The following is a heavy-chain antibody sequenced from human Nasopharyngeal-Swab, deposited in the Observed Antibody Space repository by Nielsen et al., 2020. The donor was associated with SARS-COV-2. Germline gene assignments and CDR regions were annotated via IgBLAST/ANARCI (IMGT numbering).Heavy chain of an antibody. D-gene: IGHD3-3*01. CDR2: INTNTGNP. J-gene: IGHJ3*02. V-gene: IGHV7-4-1*02. Sequence: WVRQAPGQGLEWMGWINTNTGNPTYAQGFTGRFVFSLGTSVSTAYLQISSLKAEDTAVYYCARAITIFGAPGAFDIWGQGTMVTVSS. CDR3: ARAITIFGAPGAFDI.